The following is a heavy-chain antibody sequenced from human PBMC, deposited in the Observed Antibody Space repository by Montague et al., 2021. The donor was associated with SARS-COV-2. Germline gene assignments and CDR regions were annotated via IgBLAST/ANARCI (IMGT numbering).Heavy chain of an antibody. D-gene: IGHD3-10*01. CDR1: GFTFSNYE. CDR2: ISSSGSTI. V-gene: IGHV3-48*03. Sequence: YRILSLSASGFTFSNYEMNWVRQAPGKGLEWVLYISSSGSTIYYADSVKGRFTISRDNAQNSLYLQMNSLRAEDTGVYYCARDRGYGDFYYYGMDVWGQGTTVTVSS. CDR3: ARDRGYGDFYYYGMDV. J-gene: IGHJ6*02.